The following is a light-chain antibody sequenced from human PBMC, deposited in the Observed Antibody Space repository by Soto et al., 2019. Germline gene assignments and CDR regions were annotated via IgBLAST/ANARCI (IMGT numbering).Light chain of an antibody. CDR2: EVT. J-gene: IGLJ2*01. V-gene: IGLV2-14*01. CDR1: SSDVGGYNF. Sequence: QSVLTQPASVSGSPGQSITISCTGTSSDVGGYNFVSWYQQHPGKAPKLMTYEVTNRPSGVSNRFSGSKSANTASLTISGLQAEDEADNYCSSYTSSGTLVFGGGTKLTVL. CDR3: SSYTSSGTLV.